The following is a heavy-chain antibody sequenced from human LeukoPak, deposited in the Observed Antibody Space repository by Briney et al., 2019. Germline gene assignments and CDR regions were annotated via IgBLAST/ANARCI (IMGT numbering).Heavy chain of an antibody. CDR3: ARAIRAVARRGLFGRWFDP. CDR2: ISAYNGNT. J-gene: IGHJ5*02. V-gene: IGHV1-18*01. D-gene: IGHD3/OR15-3a*01. Sequence: ASVKVSCTASGYTFTSYGISWVRQAPGQGLGWMGWISAYNGNTNYAQKLQGRVTMTTDTSTSTAYMELRSLRSDDTAVYYCARAIRAVARRGLFGRWFDPWGQGSLVTVSS. CDR1: GYTFTSYG.